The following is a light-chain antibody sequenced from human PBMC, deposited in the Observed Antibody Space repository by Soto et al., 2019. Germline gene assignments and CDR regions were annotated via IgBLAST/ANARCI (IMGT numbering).Light chain of an antibody. J-gene: IGKJ2*01. CDR1: QHISIY. V-gene: IGKV1-39*01. Sequence: DIQMTQSPSSLSASVRDRVTITCRASQHISIYLNWYQQRPGTAPKHLIFAASSLQSGVPSRFSGSGSGTDFTLTISSLQPEDFATYYCQQSYSNVMHTFGQGTKLEI. CDR2: AAS. CDR3: QQSYSNVMHT.